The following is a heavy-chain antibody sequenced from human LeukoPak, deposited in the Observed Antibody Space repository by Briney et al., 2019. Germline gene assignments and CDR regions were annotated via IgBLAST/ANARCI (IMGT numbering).Heavy chain of an antibody. V-gene: IGHV4-59*01. D-gene: IGHD1-26*01. CDR2: IYNSGST. J-gene: IGHJ4*02. CDR3: ARGPSGSYSRWFDY. Sequence: SETLSLTCAVSGVSITSYYWSWIRQPPGKALEWVGYIYNSGSTNYKPSLKSRLSISVDTSKNEFSLKLSSVTPADTAVYYCARGPSGSYSRWFDYWGQGTLVTVSS. CDR1: GVSITSYY.